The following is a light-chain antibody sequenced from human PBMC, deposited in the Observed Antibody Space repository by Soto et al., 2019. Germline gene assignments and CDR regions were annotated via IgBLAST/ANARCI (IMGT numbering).Light chain of an antibody. CDR1: QSVSSTY. Sequence: TQSPATLSVSPGESATLSCRASQSVSSTYLAWYQQKRGQAPRLLIYDASKRATGIPARFSGSGSGTDFTLTISSLEPEDFAVYYCQHRSNWWTFGPGTKV. J-gene: IGKJ1*01. CDR3: QHRSNWWT. V-gene: IGKV3D-20*02. CDR2: DAS.